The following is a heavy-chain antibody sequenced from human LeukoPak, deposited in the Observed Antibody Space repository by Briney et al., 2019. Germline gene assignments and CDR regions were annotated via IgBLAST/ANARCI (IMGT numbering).Heavy chain of an antibody. CDR2: ISGSGGST. Sequence: GGSLRLSCAASGFTFSSYAMSWVRQAPGKGLEWVSAISGSGGSTYYADSVKGRFTISGDNSKNTLYLQMNSLRAEDTAVYYCAKGGGWPPAAFDYWGQGTLVTVSS. CDR1: GFTFSSYA. D-gene: IGHD6-19*01. V-gene: IGHV3-23*01. J-gene: IGHJ4*02. CDR3: AKGGGWPPAAFDY.